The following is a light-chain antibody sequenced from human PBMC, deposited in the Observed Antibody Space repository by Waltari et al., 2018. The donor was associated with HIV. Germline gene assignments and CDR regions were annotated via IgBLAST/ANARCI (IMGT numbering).Light chain of an antibody. CDR2: GVN. CDR3: GAWDTGLGVVI. Sequence: SALTQPASVSGSPGQSVTISCTGTSSDFDLHNFLSWYQQHPGRAPPLIIFGVNYRPSGISSRFSASKSGDTASLTISGLQSGDEADYYCGAWDTGLGVVIFGGGTKLTVL. J-gene: IGLJ2*01. V-gene: IGLV2-14*03. CDR1: SSDFDLHNF.